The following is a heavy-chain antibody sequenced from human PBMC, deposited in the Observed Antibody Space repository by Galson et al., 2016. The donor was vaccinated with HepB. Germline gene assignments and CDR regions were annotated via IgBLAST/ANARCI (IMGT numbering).Heavy chain of an antibody. J-gene: IGHJ4*02. V-gene: IGHV3-53*01. CDR1: GFTVSNNY. D-gene: IGHD3-16*02. Sequence: SLRLSCAASGFTVSNNYMSWVRQAPGKGLEWVAVVSSGGSTHYADYVEGRFTIARDNSKNPLYLQMNSLRVDDTAVYYCAKDYVWGSYLLTHFDSWGQGTLVTVAS. CDR3: AKDYVWGSYLLTHFDS. CDR2: VSSGGST.